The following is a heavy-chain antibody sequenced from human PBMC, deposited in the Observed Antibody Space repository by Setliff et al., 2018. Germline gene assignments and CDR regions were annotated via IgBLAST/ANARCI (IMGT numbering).Heavy chain of an antibody. CDR2: IFLTGST. V-gene: IGHV4-61*10. Sequence: PSETLSLTCIVSGESIDSVATGNHYWNWIRQPVGKGLEWIGHIFLTGSTDYXXXXXXRXXXXXXXXXXXXXXXXXXXXXXXXAVXYXVXSAVYCASDCYPRYFDSWGQGTLVTVSS. J-gene: IGHJ4*02. CDR3: VXSAVYCASDCYPRYFDS. CDR1: GESIDSVATGNHY. D-gene: IGHD1-20*01.